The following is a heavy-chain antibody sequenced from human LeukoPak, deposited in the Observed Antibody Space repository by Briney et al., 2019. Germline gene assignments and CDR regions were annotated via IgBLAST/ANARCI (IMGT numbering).Heavy chain of an antibody. Sequence: SQTLSLTCTVSGAAITSGGYSWNWIRQPPGMGLAWIGCIYDRGPTYYNPSLKSRITISVDRPKNQFFLNVTSVTAADTAVYYCARSRQGSGLLNYWGQGNLVAVSS. CDR1: GAAITSGGYS. CDR3: ARSRQGSGLLNY. D-gene: IGHD3-10*01. V-gene: IGHV4-30-2*01. CDR2: IYDRGPT. J-gene: IGHJ4*02.